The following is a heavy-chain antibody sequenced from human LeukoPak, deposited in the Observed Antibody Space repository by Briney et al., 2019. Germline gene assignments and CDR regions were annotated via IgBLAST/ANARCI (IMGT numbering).Heavy chain of an antibody. CDR2: IKDDGSAK. D-gene: IGHD6-13*01. V-gene: IGHV3-7*01. CDR3: ARDGTKVYYYYGMDV. Sequence: GGSLRLSCTVSGFTFSNFWMSWVRQAPGKGLERVANIKDDGSAKFYLASVEGRFTISRDNAKSSLYLQMNSLRAEDTAVYYCARDGTKVYYYYGMDVWGQGTTVTVSS. J-gene: IGHJ6*02. CDR1: GFTFSNFW.